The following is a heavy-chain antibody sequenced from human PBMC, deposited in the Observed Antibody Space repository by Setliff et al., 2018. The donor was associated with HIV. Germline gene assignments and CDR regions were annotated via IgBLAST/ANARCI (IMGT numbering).Heavy chain of an antibody. J-gene: IGHJ4*02. CDR2: IIPIFGTT. CDR3: ARGRWLQSFDY. CDR1: GGTFSSYA. D-gene: IGHD5-12*01. V-gene: IGHV1-69*13. Sequence: VASVKVSCKASGGTFSSYAISWVRQAPGQGLEWMGGIIPIFGTTTYAHKFQGRLTITADESTSTAYMQLSSLTSEDTAVYYCARGRWLQSFDYWGQGTLVTVSS.